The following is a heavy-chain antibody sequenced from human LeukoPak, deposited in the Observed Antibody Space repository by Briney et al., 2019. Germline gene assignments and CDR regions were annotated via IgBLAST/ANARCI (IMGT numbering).Heavy chain of an antibody. D-gene: IGHD4-23*01. J-gene: IGHJ4*02. V-gene: IGHV5-51*01. CDR3: ARRDYGGHAAYFDY. CDR1: GYTFTSNW. Sequence: GESLKTSCKGYGYTFTSNWIGWVRQLPGKGLEWMGIIYPRDSDTVYSPSFQGQVTMSVDKSISTAYLQWSSLKASDTAIYFCARRDYGGHAAYFDYWGQGTLVTVSS. CDR2: IYPRDSDT.